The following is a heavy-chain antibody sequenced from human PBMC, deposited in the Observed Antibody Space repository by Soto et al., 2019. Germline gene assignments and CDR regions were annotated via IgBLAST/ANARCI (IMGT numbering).Heavy chain of an antibody. D-gene: IGHD3-22*01. CDR1: CRSISSSSYY. J-gene: IGHJ4*02. V-gene: IGHV4-39*01. Sequence: PSETLSLTCTVSCRSISSSSYYWGWIRQPPGKGLEWIGSIYYSGSTYYNPSLKSRVTISVDTSKNQFSLKLSSVTAADTAVYYCARRDYYDSRGVFDYWGQGTLVTVSS. CDR2: IYYSGST. CDR3: ARRDYYDSRGVFDY.